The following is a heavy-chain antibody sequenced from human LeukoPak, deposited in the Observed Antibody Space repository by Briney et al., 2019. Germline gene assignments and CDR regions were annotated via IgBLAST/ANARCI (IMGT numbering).Heavy chain of an antibody. V-gene: IGHV4-34*01. CDR2: INHSGNT. D-gene: IGHD3-22*01. Sequence: SETLSLTCAVDGGSFSGYYWSWIRQPPGKGLEWIGEINHSGNTNYNPSLKSRVTISVDTPKNQFSLALSSVTAADTAVYSCAINNNDHYDSSGSSWFDPWGQGTLVTVSS. J-gene: IGHJ5*02. CDR1: GGSFSGYY. CDR3: AINNNDHYDSSGSSWFDP.